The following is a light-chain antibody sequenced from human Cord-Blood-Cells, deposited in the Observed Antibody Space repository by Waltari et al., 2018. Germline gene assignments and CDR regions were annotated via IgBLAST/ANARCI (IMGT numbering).Light chain of an antibody. CDR3: MIWHSSAWV. Sequence: QAVLTQPSSLSASPGASASLTCTLRRGINVGTYRIYWYQQKPGSPPQYLLRYKSDSDKQQGSGVPSRFSGYKDASANAGILLISGLQSEDEADYYCMIWHSSAWVFGGGTKLTVL. CDR2: YKSDSDK. V-gene: IGLV5-45*02. CDR1: RGINVGTYR. J-gene: IGLJ3*02.